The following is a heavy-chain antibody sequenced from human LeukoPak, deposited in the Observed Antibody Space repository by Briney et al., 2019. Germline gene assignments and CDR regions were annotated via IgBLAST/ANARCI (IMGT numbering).Heavy chain of an antibody. Sequence: SETLSLTCTVSGGSISSYYWSWIRQPPGKGLEWIGYIYYSGSTNYNPSLKSRVTISVDTSKNQFSLKLSPVTAADTAVYYCAGDTLGFDYWGQGTLVTVSS. CDR1: GGSISSYY. J-gene: IGHJ4*02. CDR3: AGDTLGFDY. V-gene: IGHV4-59*01. CDR2: IYYSGST. D-gene: IGHD2/OR15-2a*01.